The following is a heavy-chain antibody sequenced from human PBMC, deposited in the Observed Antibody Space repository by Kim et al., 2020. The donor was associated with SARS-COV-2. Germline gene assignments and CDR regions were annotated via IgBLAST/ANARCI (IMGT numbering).Heavy chain of an antibody. D-gene: IGHD3-16*02. CDR2: IYYSGST. CDR1: GGSISSSSYY. Sequence: SETLSLTCTVSGGSISSSSYYWGWIRQPPGKGLEWIGSIYYSGSTYYNPSLKSRVTISVDTSKNQFSLKLSSVTAADTAVYYCATQKFTFGGVIVPFDYWGQGTLVTVSS. CDR3: ATQKFTFGGVIVPFDY. V-gene: IGHV4-39*01. J-gene: IGHJ4*02.